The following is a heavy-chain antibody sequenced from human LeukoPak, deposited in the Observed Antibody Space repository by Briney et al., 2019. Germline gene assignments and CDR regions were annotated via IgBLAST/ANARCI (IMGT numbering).Heavy chain of an antibody. J-gene: IGHJ4*02. CDR2: ISYSGST. V-gene: IGHV4-39*01. CDR3: ARQIAAATPYFFDY. Sequence: SETLSLTCTVSGGSIISSSYYWGWIRQPPGKGLEWIGSISYSGSTYYNPSLKSRVTISVDTSKNQFSLKVSSVTAADTAVYYCARQIAAATPYFFDYWGQGTLVTVSS. D-gene: IGHD6-13*01. CDR1: GGSIISSSYY.